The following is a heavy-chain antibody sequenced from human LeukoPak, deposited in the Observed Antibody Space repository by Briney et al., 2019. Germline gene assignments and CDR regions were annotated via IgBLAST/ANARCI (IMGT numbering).Heavy chain of an antibody. D-gene: IGHD3-22*01. V-gene: IGHV3-23*01. CDR2: ISGGSGST. CDR1: GFTFSSYA. CDR3: AKHRFESGGYHSTD. Sequence: GGSLRLSCAASGFTFSSYAMSWVRQAPGKGLAWVSTISGGSGSTYCADSVKGRFTISRDNSKNALYLQMNSLRDEDTAVYYCAKHRFESGGYHSTDWGQGTLVTVSS. J-gene: IGHJ4*02.